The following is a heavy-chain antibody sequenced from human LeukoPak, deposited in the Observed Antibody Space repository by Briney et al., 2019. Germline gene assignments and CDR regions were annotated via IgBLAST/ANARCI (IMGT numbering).Heavy chain of an antibody. Sequence: SETLSLTCTVSGGSISSYYWSWIRQPPGKGLEWIGYIYYSGSTNYNPSLKSRVTISVDTSKNQFSLKLSSVTAADTAVYYCARNSYYYDSSGYYDHNWYFDLWGRGTLVTVSS. V-gene: IGHV4-59*08. CDR1: GGSISSYY. D-gene: IGHD3-22*01. CDR2: IYYSGST. CDR3: ARNSYYYDSSGYYDHNWYFDL. J-gene: IGHJ2*01.